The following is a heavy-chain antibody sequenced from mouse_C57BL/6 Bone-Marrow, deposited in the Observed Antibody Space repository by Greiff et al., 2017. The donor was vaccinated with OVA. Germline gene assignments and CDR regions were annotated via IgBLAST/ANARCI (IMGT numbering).Heavy chain of an antibody. CDR2: ISSGGSYT. CDR1: GFTFSSYG. D-gene: IGHD2-4*01. Sequence: EVKLMESGGDLVKPGGSLKLSCAASGFTFSSYGMSWVRQTPDKRLEWVATISSGGSYTYYPDRVKGRFTISRDNAKNTLYLQMSSLKSEDTAMYYCARHAGLRRRYYFDYWGQGTTLTVSS. J-gene: IGHJ2*01. V-gene: IGHV5-6*01. CDR3: ARHAGLRRRYYFDY.